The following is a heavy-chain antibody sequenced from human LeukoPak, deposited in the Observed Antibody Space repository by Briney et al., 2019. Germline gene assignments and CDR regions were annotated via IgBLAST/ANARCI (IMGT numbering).Heavy chain of an antibody. J-gene: IGHJ4*02. D-gene: IGHD4-17*01. CDR1: GFTFGDYA. V-gene: IGHV3-49*04. CDR3: THDYGDRGGFDY. Sequence: PGRSLRLSCTASGFTFGDYAMSWVRQAPGKGLEWVGFIRSKAYGGTTENAASVKGRFTISRDDSKSIAYLQMNSLKTEDTAVYYCTHDYGDRGGFDYWGQGTLVTVSS. CDR2: IRSKAYGGTT.